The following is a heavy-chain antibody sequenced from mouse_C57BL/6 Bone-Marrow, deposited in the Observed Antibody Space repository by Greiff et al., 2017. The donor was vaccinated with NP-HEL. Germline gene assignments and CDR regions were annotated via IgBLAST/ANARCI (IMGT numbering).Heavy chain of an antibody. Sequence: EVKLMESGGGLVKPGGSLKLSCAASGFTFSSYAMSWVRQTPEKRLEWVATISDGGSYTYYPDNVKGRFTISRDNAKNNLYLQMSHLKSEDTAMYYCASGRVTVVATDYYAMDYWGQGTSVTVSS. CDR2: ISDGGSYT. D-gene: IGHD1-1*01. V-gene: IGHV5-4*03. J-gene: IGHJ4*01. CDR1: GFTFSSYA. CDR3: ASGRVTVVATDYYAMDY.